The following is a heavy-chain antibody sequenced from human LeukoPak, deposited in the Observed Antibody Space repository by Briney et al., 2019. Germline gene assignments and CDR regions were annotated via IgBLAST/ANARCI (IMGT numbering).Heavy chain of an antibody. V-gene: IGHV1-46*01. Sequence: GASVKVSCKASGGTFSSYAISWVRQAPGQGLEWIGIIKVSSGRTDYAQKFQGRVTMTRDMSTSTVYMELTNLRSEDTAMYYCAREPPESYHFDYWGQGTLVTVSS. CDR2: IKVSSGRT. CDR1: GGTFSSYA. D-gene: IGHD2-2*01. CDR3: AREPPESYHFDY. J-gene: IGHJ4*02.